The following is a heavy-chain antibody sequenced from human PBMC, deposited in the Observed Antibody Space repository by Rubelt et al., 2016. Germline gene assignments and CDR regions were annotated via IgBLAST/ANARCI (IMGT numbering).Heavy chain of an antibody. V-gene: IGHV3-30-3*01. CDR1: GFTFSSYA. CDR3: ARSSIAARHFDY. Sequence: VQLVESGGGLVQPGGSLRLSCAASGFTFSSYAMHWVRQAPGKGLEWVAVISYDRSNKYYAESVKGRVTISRDTSKNTLYLQRNSRRAEDTAVYYCARSSIAARHFDYWDQGTLVTVSS. CDR2: ISYDRSNK. D-gene: IGHD6-6*01. J-gene: IGHJ4*02.